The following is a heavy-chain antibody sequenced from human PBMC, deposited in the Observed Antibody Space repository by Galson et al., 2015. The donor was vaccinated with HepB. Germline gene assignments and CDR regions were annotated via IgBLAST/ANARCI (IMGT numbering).Heavy chain of an antibody. CDR1: GASISTSY. J-gene: IGHJ4*02. D-gene: IGHD1/OR15-1a*01. V-gene: IGHV4-4*07. CDR2: IFSPDSI. Sequence: SETLSLTCSVSGASISTSYWSWIRQPAGKGLEWIGRIFSPDSINYNPSLKSRISMSVDTSQNRFSLKMNSVTAADTGVYYCARNNHFDFWGQGIMVTVSS. CDR3: ARNNHFDF.